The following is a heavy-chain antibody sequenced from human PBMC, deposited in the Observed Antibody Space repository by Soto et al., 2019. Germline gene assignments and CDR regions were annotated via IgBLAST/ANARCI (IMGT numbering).Heavy chain of an antibody. CDR2: IYYSGST. CDR3: ASSYPFGTFDY. V-gene: IGHV4-39*01. J-gene: IGHJ4*02. CDR1: GGSISSSSYY. Sequence: QLQLQESGPGLVKPSETLSLTCTVSGGSISSSSYYWGWIRQPPGKGLEWIGGIYYSGSTYYNPSIKSRVTVSVDTSKNQFSLKLSSVTAADTAVYYCASSYPFGTFDYWGQGTLVTVSS. D-gene: IGHD1-1*01.